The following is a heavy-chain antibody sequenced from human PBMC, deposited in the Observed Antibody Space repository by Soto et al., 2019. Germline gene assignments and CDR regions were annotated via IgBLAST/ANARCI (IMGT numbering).Heavy chain of an antibody. CDR3: ARLTFGDPGSY. V-gene: IGHV4-59*01. Sequence: QVQLQESGPGLVKPSETLSLTCTVSGGSISSYYWSWIRQPPGKGLEWIGYIYSSGSTNYNPSLNSRVTISVDTSKNQFSLKLSSVTAADTAVDYCARLTFGDPGSYWGQGTLVTVAS. J-gene: IGHJ4*02. D-gene: IGHD2-21*02. CDR1: GGSISSYY. CDR2: IYSSGST.